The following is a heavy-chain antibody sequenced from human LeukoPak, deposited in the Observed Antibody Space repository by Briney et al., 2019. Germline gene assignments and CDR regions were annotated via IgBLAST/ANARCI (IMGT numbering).Heavy chain of an antibody. D-gene: IGHD3-9*01. Sequence: GGSLRLSCTASGFTFGDYAMSWVRQAPGKGLEWVGFIRSKAYGGTTEYAASVKGRFTISRDDSKSIAYLQMNSLKTEDTAVYYCTRANPYDILTGYHYDYWGQGTLVTVSS. V-gene: IGHV3-49*04. CDR1: GFTFGDYA. J-gene: IGHJ4*02. CDR3: TRANPYDILTGYHYDY. CDR2: IRSKAYGGTT.